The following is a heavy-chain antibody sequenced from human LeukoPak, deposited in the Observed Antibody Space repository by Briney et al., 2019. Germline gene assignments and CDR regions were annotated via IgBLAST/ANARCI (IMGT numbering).Heavy chain of an antibody. D-gene: IGHD6-13*01. V-gene: IGHV1-18*01. J-gene: IGHJ6*02. CDR3: ARDYSSSWYGTDYYYYGMDV. Sequence: GASVKVSCKASGYTFTSYGISWVRQAPGQGLEWMGWISAYNGNTNYAQKLQGRVTITTDTSTSTAYMELRSLRSDDTAVYYCARDYSSSWYGTDYYYYGMDVWGQGTTVTVSS. CDR1: GYTFTSYG. CDR2: ISAYNGNT.